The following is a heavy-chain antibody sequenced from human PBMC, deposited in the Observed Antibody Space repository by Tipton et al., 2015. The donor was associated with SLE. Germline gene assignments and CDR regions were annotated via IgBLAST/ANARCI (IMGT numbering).Heavy chain of an antibody. Sequence: LRLSCVVSGGSISSDAYSWSWFRLPPGKGLEWIGNIYRNGATYYNPSLKSRVTMSVDTSKTQFSLKLSSLTAADTAVYYCARVVTVVATHYYDMDVWGQGTTVTVSS. V-gene: IGHV4-30-2*01. CDR3: ARVVTVVATHYYDMDV. J-gene: IGHJ6*02. D-gene: IGHD2-15*01. CDR2: IYRNGAT. CDR1: GGSISSDAYS.